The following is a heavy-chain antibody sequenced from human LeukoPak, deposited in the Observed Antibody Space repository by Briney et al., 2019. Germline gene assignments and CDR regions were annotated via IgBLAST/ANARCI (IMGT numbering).Heavy chain of an antibody. V-gene: IGHV3-7*03. CDR3: AREGVLERGPFDY. CDR2: IDQGGSEK. CDR1: GFTFINYW. Sequence: GGSLRLSCAASGFTFINYWMNWVRQAPGKGLEWVANIDQGGSEKNYVDSVKGRFTISRDNAKNSLYLQMNSLRAEDTALYYCAREGVLERGPFDYWGQGTLVTVSS. D-gene: IGHD1-1*01. J-gene: IGHJ4*02.